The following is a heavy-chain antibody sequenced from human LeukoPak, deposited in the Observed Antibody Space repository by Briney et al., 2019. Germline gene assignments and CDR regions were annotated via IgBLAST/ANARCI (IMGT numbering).Heavy chain of an antibody. J-gene: IGHJ4*02. CDR1: GGSISSYY. V-gene: IGHV4-59*01. Sequence: KTSETLSLTCTVSGGSISSYYWSWIRQPPGKGLEWIGYIYYSGSTNYNPSLKSRVTISVDTSKNQFSLKLSSVTAADTAVYYCAGSYGSGSYPLWGQGTLVTVSS. CDR3: AGSYGSGSYPL. D-gene: IGHD3-10*01. CDR2: IYYSGST.